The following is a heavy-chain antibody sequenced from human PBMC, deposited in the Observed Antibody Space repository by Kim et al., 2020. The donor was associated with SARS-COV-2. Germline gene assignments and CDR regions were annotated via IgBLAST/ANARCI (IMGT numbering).Heavy chain of an antibody. CDR2: IVFGSCDT. Sequence: SVKVSCKAAGFTFVTAKMQWVRQTRGQRLEWIGWIVFGSCDTKYAETFQEGVTISRDKSTSTVYMELSSLRPEDTAVYYCVTFGFRYGGQGSLVTVSS. CDR3: VTFGFRY. V-gene: IGHV1-58*02. D-gene: IGHD3-10*01. J-gene: IGHJ4*02. CDR1: GFTFVTAK.